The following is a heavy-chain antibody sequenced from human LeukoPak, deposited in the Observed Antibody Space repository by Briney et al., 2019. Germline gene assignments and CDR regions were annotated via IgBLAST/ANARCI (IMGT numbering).Heavy chain of an antibody. CDR2: ISGSGGST. D-gene: IGHD3-10*01. Sequence: PGGSLRLSCAASGFTFSSYAMSWVRQAPGKGLEWVSGISGSGGSTCYADSVKGRFTISRDNSKNTLYLQMNSLRAEDTAVYYCAKLYGSGSYYSEYYFDYWGQGTLVTVSS. J-gene: IGHJ4*02. V-gene: IGHV3-23*01. CDR3: AKLYGSGSYYSEYYFDY. CDR1: GFTFSSYA.